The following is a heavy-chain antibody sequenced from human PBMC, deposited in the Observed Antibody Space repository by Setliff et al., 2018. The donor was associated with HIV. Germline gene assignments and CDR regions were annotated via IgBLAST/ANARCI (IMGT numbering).Heavy chain of an antibody. CDR2: INPSSGST. Sequence: GASVKVSCKASGYTFTSYYMHWVRQAPGQGLEWMGIINPSSGSTTYAQKFQGRVTMTRDTSTSTAYMELSSLRSEDTAVYYCARGAHPGSAEDYYYYYMDVWGKGTTVTVSS. CDR3: ARGAHPGSAEDYYYYYMDV. D-gene: IGHD3-10*01. CDR1: GYTFTSYY. V-gene: IGHV1-46*01. J-gene: IGHJ6*03.